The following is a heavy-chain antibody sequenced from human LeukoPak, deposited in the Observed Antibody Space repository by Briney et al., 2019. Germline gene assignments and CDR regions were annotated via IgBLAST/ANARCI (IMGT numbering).Heavy chain of an antibody. J-gene: IGHJ4*02. CDR3: ARSRSRGYSGDFDY. CDR2: IHYSGST. Sequence: PSETLSLTCIVSGGSISSYYWSWIRQPPGKGLEWISYIHYSGSTNYSPSLKSRVTISVDTSKNQFSLRLSSVTAADTAVYYCARSRSRGYSGDFDYWGQGTLVTVSS. CDR1: GGSISSYY. V-gene: IGHV4-59*01. D-gene: IGHD5-12*01.